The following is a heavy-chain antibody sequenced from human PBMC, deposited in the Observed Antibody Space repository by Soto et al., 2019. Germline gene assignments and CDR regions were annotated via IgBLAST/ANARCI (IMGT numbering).Heavy chain of an antibody. V-gene: IGHV3-23*01. CDR1: GCTCSSYA. Sequence: PVGSLRLSCAASGCTCSSYAMSWVRQAPGKGLEWVSAISGSGGSTYYAGSVKGRFTISRDNSKNTLYLQMNSLRAEDTAVYYCAKGITMIVVVITLDYWGQGTLVTVSS. D-gene: IGHD3-22*01. CDR3: AKGITMIVVVITLDY. CDR2: ISGSGGST. J-gene: IGHJ4*02.